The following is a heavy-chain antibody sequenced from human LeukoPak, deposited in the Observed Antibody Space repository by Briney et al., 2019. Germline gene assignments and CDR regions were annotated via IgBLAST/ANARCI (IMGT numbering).Heavy chain of an antibody. J-gene: IGHJ6*03. V-gene: IGHV3-49*03. CDR2: IRSKGYGETT. CDR3: TRDAVFSGYSYGYAPDYYYYYMDV. Sequence: GGSLRLSCTASGFTLGDYGMSWFRQAPGKGLEWVGFIRSKGYGETTEYAASVKGRSTISRDDSNSIAYLQMNSLKTEDTGVYYCTRDAVFSGYSYGYAPDYYYYYMDVWGKGATVTVSS. CDR1: GFTLGDYG. D-gene: IGHD5-18*01.